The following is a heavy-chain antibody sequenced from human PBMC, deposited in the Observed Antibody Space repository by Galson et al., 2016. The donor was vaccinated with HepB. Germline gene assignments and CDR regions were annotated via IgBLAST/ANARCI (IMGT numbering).Heavy chain of an antibody. Sequence: CAISGDSVSSNVATWHWIRQSPSRGLEWLGRTYYRSKWYNDYAVSVKSRITINPDTSKNQFSLHLNSVTPGDTAVYYCARGGGPLGTAMVVDHFDYWGQGTLVTVSS. D-gene: IGHD5-18*01. J-gene: IGHJ4*02. CDR1: GDSVSSNVAT. V-gene: IGHV6-1*01. CDR3: ARGGGPLGTAMVVDHFDY. CDR2: TYYRSKWYN.